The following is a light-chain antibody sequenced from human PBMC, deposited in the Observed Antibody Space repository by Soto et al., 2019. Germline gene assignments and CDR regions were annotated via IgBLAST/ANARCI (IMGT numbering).Light chain of an antibody. J-gene: IGLJ1*01. V-gene: IGLV2-14*01. Sequence: QSALTRPASVSLYPGQTNTSSCTGTSSDVGGYNYVSWYQQHPCKAPKLMIYEVSNRPSGVSNRFSRSKSGNTASLSISGLQAEDEADYYCSSYTSSSTLDVFGTGTKVTVL. CDR2: EVS. CDR1: SSDVGGYNY. CDR3: SSYTSSSTLDV.